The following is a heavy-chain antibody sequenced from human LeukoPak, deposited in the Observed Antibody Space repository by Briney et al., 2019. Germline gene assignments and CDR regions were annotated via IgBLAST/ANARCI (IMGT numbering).Heavy chain of an antibody. CDR3: TRLDAAYGDYYYYMDV. CDR1: GFTFSGSA. Sequence: GGSLRLSCAASGFTFSGSAMHWVRQASGKGLEWVGRIRSKANSYATAYAASVKGRFTISRDDSKNTAYLQMNSLKTEDTAVYYCTRLDAAYGDYYYYMDVWGKGTTVTISS. CDR2: IRSKANSYAT. V-gene: IGHV3-73*01. J-gene: IGHJ6*03. D-gene: IGHD4-17*01.